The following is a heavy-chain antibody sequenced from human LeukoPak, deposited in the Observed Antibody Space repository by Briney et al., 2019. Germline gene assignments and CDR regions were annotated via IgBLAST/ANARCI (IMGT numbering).Heavy chain of an antibody. CDR1: GFTFSNAW. CDR2: IKSKADGGTT. J-gene: IGHJ4*02. D-gene: IGHD3-10*01. V-gene: IGHV3-15*01. Sequence: GGSLRLSCPASGFTFSNAWMTWVRQAPGKGLEWVGRIKSKADGGTTDYAAPVKGRFTISRDDSNNTLYLQMNSLKTEDTAVYYCCPIRGGGYFDYWGQGTLVTVSS. CDR3: CPIRGGGYFDY.